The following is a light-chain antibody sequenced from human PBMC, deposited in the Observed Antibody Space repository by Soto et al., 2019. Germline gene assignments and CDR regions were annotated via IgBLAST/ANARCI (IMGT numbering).Light chain of an antibody. Sequence: MTQSPSSVSASVGDRVTITCRASQGISNWLAWYQQKPGQAPRLLIYGASTRATGIPARFSGSGSGTEFTLTISSLQSEDFAVYYCQQYNNWPPGTFGQGTKVEIK. CDR1: QGISNW. CDR3: QQYNNWPPGT. CDR2: GAS. V-gene: IGKV3-15*01. J-gene: IGKJ1*01.